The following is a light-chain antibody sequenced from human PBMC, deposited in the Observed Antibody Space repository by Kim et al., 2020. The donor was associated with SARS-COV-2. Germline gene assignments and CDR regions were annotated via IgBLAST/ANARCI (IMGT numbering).Light chain of an antibody. CDR2: INS. J-gene: IGLJ2*01. V-gene: IGLV1-44*01. CDR3: ASWDGDLNNLV. Sequence: QSVLTQSPSASGTPGQRVTISCSGSSSNIGTNTVNWYQRLPGAAPKLLIYINSQRSSGDPDRFSGSKSGTSASLAITGLLSEDEADYYCASWDGDLNNLVFGGGTQLTVL. CDR1: SSNIGTNT.